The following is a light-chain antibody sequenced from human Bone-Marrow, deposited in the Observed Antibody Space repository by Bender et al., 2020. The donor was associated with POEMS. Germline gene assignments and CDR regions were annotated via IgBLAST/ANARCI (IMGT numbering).Light chain of an antibody. V-gene: IGLV2-14*03. J-gene: IGLJ3*02. CDR2: DVS. Sequence: QSALTQPASVSGSPGQSITISCTGSRSDVGAHNFVSWYQQHPGKAPKLMVFDVSHRPSGVSNRFSGSKSGTTASLTISGLQAEDEADYYCGSLAVGDMFVLGGGTKLTVL. CDR3: GSLAVGDMFV. CDR1: RSDVGAHNF.